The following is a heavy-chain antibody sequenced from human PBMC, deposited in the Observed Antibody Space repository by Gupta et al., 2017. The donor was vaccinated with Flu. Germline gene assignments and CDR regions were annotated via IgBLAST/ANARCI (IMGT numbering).Heavy chain of an antibody. J-gene: IGHJ2*01. V-gene: IGHV4-59*01. D-gene: IGHD2-2*01. CDR3: ARVGQFEHIVLVPAAMGYFDL. CDR1: GGSIRSYY. CDR2: IYYTGSP. Sequence: QGKLPESGPGLVKPSENPSLPCTVAGGSIRSYYWSWSRQPPGKGLEGIGYIYYTGSPNCNLSLKRRVTLSVDTAKNQFSLKLSSCTAADTAVYYWARVGQFEHIVLVPAAMGYFDLWGRGTLVTVSS.